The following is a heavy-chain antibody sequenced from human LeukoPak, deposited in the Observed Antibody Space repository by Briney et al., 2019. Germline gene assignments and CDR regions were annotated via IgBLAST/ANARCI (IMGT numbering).Heavy chain of an antibody. J-gene: IGHJ6*02. CDR3: ARGQPPSYYDMDV. CDR2: IWSDGSSK. V-gene: IGHV3-33*01. Sequence: GGSLRLSCAASGFTFSSYGMHWVRHAPGKGLEGVAVIWSDGSSKHYADSVKGRFTISRDNSKNTLYLQMNSLRAEDTAVYYCARGQPPSYYDMDVWGQGTTVSVSS. D-gene: IGHD6-13*01. CDR1: GFTFSSYG.